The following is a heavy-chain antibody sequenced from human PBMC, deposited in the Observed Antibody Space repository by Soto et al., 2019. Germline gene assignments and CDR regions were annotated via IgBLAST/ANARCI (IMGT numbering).Heavy chain of an antibody. Sequence: EVPLVESGGGLVQPEGSLRLSCAASGFTFSDHYMDWVRQAPGKGLEWVGRIKNKANSYTTEYAGPVKGRFIISRDDSKNSMFLQRNRLKTDDTAVYDGTRVRLGSSRSSDYWGKGILVTVSS. J-gene: IGHJ4*02. CDR2: IKNKANSYTT. D-gene: IGHD6-13*01. CDR3: TRVRLGSSRSSDY. V-gene: IGHV3-72*01. CDR1: GFTFSDHY.